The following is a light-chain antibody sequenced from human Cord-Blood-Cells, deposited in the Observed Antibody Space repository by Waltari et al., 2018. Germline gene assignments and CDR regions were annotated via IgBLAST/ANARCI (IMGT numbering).Light chain of an antibody. CDR2: WAS. V-gene: IGKV4-1*01. CDR1: QSVLYSSNNKNY. J-gene: IGKJ3*01. Sequence: DIVMTQSPDSLPVSLGERPTINCKSSQSVLYSSNNKNYLAWYQQKPGQPPKLLIYWASTRESGVPDRFSGSGSGTDFTLTISRLQAEDVAVYYCQQYYSTPPTFGPGTKVDI. CDR3: QQYYSTPPT.